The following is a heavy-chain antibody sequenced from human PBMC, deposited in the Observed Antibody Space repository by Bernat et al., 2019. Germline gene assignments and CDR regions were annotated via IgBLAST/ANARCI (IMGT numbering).Heavy chain of an antibody. CDR2: ISYDGSNE. CDR1: GFTFSRFA. D-gene: IGHD4-17*01. Sequence: LSCAASGFTFSRFAMHWVRQAPGKGLEWVAVISYDGSNEYYVDSVKGRFTISRDNSKNTLYLQMNSLRAADTAVYYCAKSVGTTVSPPDYWGQGTLVTVSS. CDR3: AKSVGTTVSPPDY. V-gene: IGHV3-30*18. J-gene: IGHJ4*02.